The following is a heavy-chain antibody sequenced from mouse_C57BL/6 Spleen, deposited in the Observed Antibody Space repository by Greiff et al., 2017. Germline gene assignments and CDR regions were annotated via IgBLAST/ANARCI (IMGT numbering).Heavy chain of an antibody. CDR3: AIVATVVVGDY. CDR1: GYTFTSYW. V-gene: IGHV1-55*01. D-gene: IGHD1-1*01. CDR2: IYPGSGST. Sequence: VQLQQPGAELVKPGASVKMSCKASGYTFTSYWITWVKPRPGQGLEWIGDIYPGSGSTNSNEKFQSKATLPVDTYSSTAYMQLSILTSEDSAVDYCAIVATVVVGDYWGQGTTLTVSS. J-gene: IGHJ2*01.